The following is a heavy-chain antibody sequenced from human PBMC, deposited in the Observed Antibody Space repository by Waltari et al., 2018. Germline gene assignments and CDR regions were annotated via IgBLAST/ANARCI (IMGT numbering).Heavy chain of an antibody. CDR2: INPSGGST. V-gene: IGHV1-46*01. J-gene: IGHJ4*02. CDR1: GYTFTSYY. Sequence: QVQLVQSGAEVKKPGASVKVSCKASGYTFTSYYMHWVRQAPGQGLEWMGIINPSGGSTSYAHKFQGRVTMTRDTSTSTVYMELSSLRSEDTAVYYCARDRHYGSGSYIGQGYYYFDYWGQGTLVTVSS. D-gene: IGHD3-10*01. CDR3: ARDRHYGSGSYIGQGYYYFDY.